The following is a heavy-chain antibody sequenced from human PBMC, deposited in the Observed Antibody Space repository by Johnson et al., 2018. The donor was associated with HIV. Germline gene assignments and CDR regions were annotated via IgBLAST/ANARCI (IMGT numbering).Heavy chain of an antibody. CDR2: ISHDGSNK. J-gene: IGHJ3*01. CDR1: GFTFSSCA. CDR3: AQVRDSGFYYPDYGFDV. V-gene: IGHV3-30-3*01. D-gene: IGHD3-22*01. Sequence: QVQLVESGGGVVQPGGSLRLSCAASGFTFSSCAMHWVRQAPGKGLEWVAVISHDGSNKYYADSVKGRYTISRDNSNNTSYVQMDSLRFEDTALYYCAQVRDSGFYYPDYGFDVWGQGTLVTVSS.